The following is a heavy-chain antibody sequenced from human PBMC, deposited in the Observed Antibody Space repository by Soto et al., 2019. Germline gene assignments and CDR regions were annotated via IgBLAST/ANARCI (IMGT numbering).Heavy chain of an antibody. Sequence: LSLTCAVCGGSMSSSNCGSWVRQPPGKGLEWIGEIYHSGSTNYNPSLKSRVTISVDKSKNQFSLKLSSVTAADTAVYYCAGLRGGYSYGYPDYWGQGTLVTVSS. V-gene: IGHV4-4*02. CDR2: IYHSGST. CDR1: GGSMSSSNC. D-gene: IGHD5-18*01. CDR3: AGLRGGYSYGYPDY. J-gene: IGHJ4*02.